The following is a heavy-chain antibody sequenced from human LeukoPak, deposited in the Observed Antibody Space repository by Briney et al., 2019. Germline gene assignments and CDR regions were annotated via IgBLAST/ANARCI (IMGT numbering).Heavy chain of an antibody. J-gene: IGHJ4*02. CDR2: ISSSSSYI. Sequence: PGGSLRLSCAASGFTVSSNYMSWVRQAPGKGLEWVSSISSSSSYIYYADSVKGRFTISRDNAKNSLYLQMNSLRAEDTAVYYCARDRDSSWYDYWGQGTLVTVSS. D-gene: IGHD6-13*01. V-gene: IGHV3-21*01. CDR3: ARDRDSSWYDY. CDR1: GFTVSSNY.